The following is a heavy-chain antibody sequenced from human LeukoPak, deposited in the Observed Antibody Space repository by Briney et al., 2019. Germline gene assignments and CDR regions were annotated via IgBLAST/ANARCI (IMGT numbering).Heavy chain of an antibody. CDR1: GGSISSGGYS. D-gene: IGHD3-10*01. Sequence: PSETLSLTCAVSGGSISSGGYSWSWIRQPPGKGLECIGYISHSGSTYYNPSLKSRFTISVDRPKNQFFLNVTSLTAADTAVYYCARSRQASGLFNSWGQGTLVVVSS. J-gene: IGHJ5*01. CDR3: ARSRQASGLFNS. CDR2: ISHSGST. V-gene: IGHV4-30-2*01.